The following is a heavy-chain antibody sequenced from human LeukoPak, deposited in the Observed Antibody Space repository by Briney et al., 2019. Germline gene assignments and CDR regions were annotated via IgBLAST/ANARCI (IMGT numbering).Heavy chain of an antibody. V-gene: IGHV4-31*03. CDR3: ARDRRWLRFHGFDI. D-gene: IGHD5-12*01. CDR1: GGSISNGDYY. J-gene: IGHJ3*02. CDR2: IYYSGST. Sequence: SETLSPTCTVSGGSISNGDYYWTWIRQHPGKGLEWIGYIYYSGSTYYNPSLKSRVVISVDTSKNQFSLTLKSVTAADTAVYYCARDRRWLRFHGFDIWGQGTMVTVSS.